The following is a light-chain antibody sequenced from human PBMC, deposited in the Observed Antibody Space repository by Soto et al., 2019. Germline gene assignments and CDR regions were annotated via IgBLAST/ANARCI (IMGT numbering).Light chain of an antibody. CDR3: QQYYSYPLT. V-gene: IGKV1-8*01. Sequence: IRMTQSPSSFSASTGDRVTITCRASQGISSYLAWYQQKPGKAPKLLIYAASTLQSGVPSRFSGSGSGTDFTLTISCLQSEDFATYYCQQYYSYPLTFGPGTKVDIK. CDR2: AAS. CDR1: QGISSY. J-gene: IGKJ3*01.